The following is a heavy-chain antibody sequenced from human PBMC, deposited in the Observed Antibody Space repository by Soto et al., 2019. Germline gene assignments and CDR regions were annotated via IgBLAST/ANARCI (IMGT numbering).Heavy chain of an antibody. J-gene: IGHJ4*02. CDR3: ASLIARKVGHVFDY. V-gene: IGHV3-21*01. Sequence: GGSLRLSCAASGFTFSSYSMNWVRQAPGKGLEWVSSISSSSSYIYYADSVRGRFTISRDNAKNSLYLQMNSLRAEDTAVYYWASLIARKVGHVFDYWGQGTLVTVAS. CDR2: ISSSSSYI. CDR1: GFTFSSYS. D-gene: IGHD3-22*01.